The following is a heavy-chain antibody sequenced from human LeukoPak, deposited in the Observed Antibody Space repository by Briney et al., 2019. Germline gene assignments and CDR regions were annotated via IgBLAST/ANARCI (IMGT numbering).Heavy chain of an antibody. J-gene: IGHJ4*02. CDR2: IYSSGST. Sequence: SETLSLTCTVSGGSIRSYYWSWTRQPPGKGLEWIGYIYSSGSTNYNPSLKSRVTISVDTSKNQFSLKLTSVTAADTAVYYCARAYYYGSGSYGLDYWGQGTLVTVSS. CDR1: GGSIRSYY. V-gene: IGHV4-59*01. D-gene: IGHD3-10*01. CDR3: ARAYYYGSGSYGLDY.